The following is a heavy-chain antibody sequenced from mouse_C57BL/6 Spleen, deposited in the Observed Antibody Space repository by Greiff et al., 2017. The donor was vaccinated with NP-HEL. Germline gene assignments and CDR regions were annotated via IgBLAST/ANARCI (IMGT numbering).Heavy chain of an antibody. V-gene: IGHV1-80*01. CDR3: ARDYYGSTYGFAS. D-gene: IGHD1-1*01. Sequence: VQLQQSGAELVKPGASVKISCKASGYAFSSYWMNWVKQRPGKGLEWIGQIYPGDGDTNNNGKFKGKATLTADKSSSKAYMQLSSLTSEDTAVYFCARDYYGSTYGFASWGPGTLVTVSA. J-gene: IGHJ3*01. CDR2: IYPGDGDT. CDR1: GYAFSSYW.